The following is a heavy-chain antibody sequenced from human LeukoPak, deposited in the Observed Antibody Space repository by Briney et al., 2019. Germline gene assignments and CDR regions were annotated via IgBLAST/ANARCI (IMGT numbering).Heavy chain of an antibody. CDR1: GFIFYNYA. CDR3: ARESETSGWYDY. J-gene: IGHJ4*02. D-gene: IGHD6-19*01. Sequence: GGSLRLSCAAPGFIFYNYAIHWVRQAPGKGLEWVSLISGDGGSTFYADSVRGRFTISRDNTRKSLSLQMSSLRNEDTALYYCARESETSGWYDYWGQGTLVTVPS. V-gene: IGHV3-43*02. CDR2: ISGDGGST.